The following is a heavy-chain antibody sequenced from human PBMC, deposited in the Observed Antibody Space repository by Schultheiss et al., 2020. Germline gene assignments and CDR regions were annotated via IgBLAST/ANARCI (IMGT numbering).Heavy chain of an antibody. J-gene: IGHJ4*02. CDR3: AGTPTARRIAVAGTLRL. D-gene: IGHD6-19*01. CDR1: GVSITDYH. V-gene: IGHV4-59*12. Sequence: SETLSLTCSAPGVSITDYHWSWIRQTPGKGLEWIGYISYRGTTNYNPSLKSRVTISVDKSKNQFSLKLISVTAADTAVYYCAGTPTARRIAVAGTLRLWSKGTLVTVSA. CDR2: ISYRGTT.